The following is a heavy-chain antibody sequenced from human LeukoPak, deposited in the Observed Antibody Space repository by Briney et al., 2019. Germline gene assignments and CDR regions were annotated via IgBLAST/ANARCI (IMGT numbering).Heavy chain of an antibody. Sequence: GGSLRLSCAASEFSVGSNYMTWVRQAPGKGLEWVSLIYSGGSTYYADSVKGRFTISRDNSKNTLYLQMNSLRAEDTAVYYCARDVSDALMVYASPEEVQHWGQGTLVTVSS. D-gene: IGHD2-8*01. V-gene: IGHV3-66*01. CDR2: IYSGGST. CDR1: EFSVGSNY. CDR3: ARDVSDALMVYASPEEVQH. J-gene: IGHJ1*01.